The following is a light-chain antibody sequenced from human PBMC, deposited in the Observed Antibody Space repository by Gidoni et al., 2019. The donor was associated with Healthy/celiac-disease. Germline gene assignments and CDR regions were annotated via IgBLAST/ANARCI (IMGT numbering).Light chain of an antibody. CDR3: SSYTSSSTLWV. V-gene: IGLV2-14*03. CDR1: SSDVGGYNY. Sequence: QSALPQPASVSGSPGQSIPISCTGTSSDVGGYNYVSWYPQHPGKAPKLMIYDVSNRPSGVSNRFSGSKSGNTASLTISGLQAEDEADYYCSSYTSSSTLWVFGGGTKLTVL. CDR2: DVS. J-gene: IGLJ3*02.